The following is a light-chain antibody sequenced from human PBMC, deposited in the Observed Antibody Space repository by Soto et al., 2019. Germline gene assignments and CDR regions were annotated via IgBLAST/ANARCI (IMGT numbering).Light chain of an antibody. J-gene: IGKJ1*01. CDR1: QSVSSSY. CDR3: QQYGNSRWT. V-gene: IGKV3-20*01. CDR2: GTS. Sequence: EIVLTQSPDTLSLSPGERATLSCRDSQSVSSSYLAWYQQTPGQAPRLLSYGTSNRATGIPDRFSGSGSGTDFTLTISRLEPEDFAVYYCQQYGNSRWTFGQGTKVEIK.